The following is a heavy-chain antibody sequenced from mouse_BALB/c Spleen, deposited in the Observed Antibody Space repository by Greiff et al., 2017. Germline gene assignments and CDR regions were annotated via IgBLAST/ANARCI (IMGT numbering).Heavy chain of an antibody. Sequence: QVQLQQSGAELVKPGASVKLSCKASGYTFTSYYMYWVKQRPGQGLEWIGGINPSNGGTNFNEKFKSKATLTVDKSSSTAYMQLSSLTSEDSAVYYCARRWLPHAMDYWGQGTSVTVSS. CDR3: ARRWLPHAMDY. D-gene: IGHD2-3*01. J-gene: IGHJ4*01. CDR2: INPSNGGT. CDR1: GYTFTSYY. V-gene: IGHV1S81*02.